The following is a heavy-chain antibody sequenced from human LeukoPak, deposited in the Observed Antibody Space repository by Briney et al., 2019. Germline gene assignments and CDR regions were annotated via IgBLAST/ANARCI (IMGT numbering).Heavy chain of an antibody. J-gene: IGHJ4*02. V-gene: IGHV4-38-2*02. CDR1: GYSISSGYY. D-gene: IGHD1-26*01. CDR2: IYHSGST. CDR3: AKSGGYGLIDY. Sequence: SETLSLTCTVSGYSISSGYYWGWIRQPPGKGLEWIGSIYHSGSTYYNPSLKSRVTISVDTSKNQFSLKLNSVTAADTAMYYCAKSGGYGLIDYWGQGTLVTVSS.